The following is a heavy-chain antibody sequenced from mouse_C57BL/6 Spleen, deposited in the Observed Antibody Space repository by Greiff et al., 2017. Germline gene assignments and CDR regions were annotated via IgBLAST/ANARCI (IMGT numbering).Heavy chain of an antibody. Sequence: EVQLQQSGPELVKPGASVKIPCKASGYTFTDYNMDWVKQSDGKSLEWSGDINPNNGGSIYNQKFKGKGTLPVDKSYSTAYMELRSLTSEATAVYYCARSDDGYSAWFAYWGQGTLVTVSA. CDR2: INPNNGGS. CDR3: ARSDDGYSAWFAY. V-gene: IGHV1-18*01. CDR1: GYTFTDYN. J-gene: IGHJ3*01. D-gene: IGHD2-3*01.